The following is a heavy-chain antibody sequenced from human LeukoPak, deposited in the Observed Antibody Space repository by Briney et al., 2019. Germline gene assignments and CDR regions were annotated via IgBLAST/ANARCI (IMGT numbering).Heavy chain of an antibody. CDR3: ARDRGSPDRTTGRSYGMDV. CDR2: INPNSGGT. J-gene: IGHJ6*04. V-gene: IGHV1-2*04. Sequence: ASVKVSCKASGYTFTGYYMHWVRQAPGQGLEWMGWINPNSGGTNYAQKFQGWVTMTRDTSISTAYMELSRLRSDDTAVYYCARDRGSPDRTTGRSYGMDVWDKGTTVTVSS. CDR1: GYTFTGYY. D-gene: IGHD1-1*01.